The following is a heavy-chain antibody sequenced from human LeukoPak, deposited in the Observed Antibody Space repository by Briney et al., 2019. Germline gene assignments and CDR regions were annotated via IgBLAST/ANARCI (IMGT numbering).Heavy chain of an antibody. V-gene: IGHV3-23*01. D-gene: IGHD3-22*01. J-gene: IGHJ4*02. Sequence: GGSLRLSCAASGFTFSSYAMSWVRQAPGKGLEWVSAISGSGGSTYYADSVKGRFTISRDNSKNTLYLQMNSLRAEGTAVYYCARDVKGYYDSSGPLGYWGQGTLVTVSS. CDR2: ISGSGGST. CDR1: GFTFSSYA. CDR3: ARDVKGYYDSSGPLGY.